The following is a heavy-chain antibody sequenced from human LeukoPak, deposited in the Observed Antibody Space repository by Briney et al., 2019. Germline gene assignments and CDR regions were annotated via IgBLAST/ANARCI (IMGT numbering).Heavy chain of an antibody. Sequence: GGSLRLSCTASGFSFSGHWMHWARQLPGEGLGWVPRISPTGSTTSYADSVKGRFTVTRDNAKNTLYLQVNNLRAEDTAVYYCARGPNSNWSGLDFWGQGTLLTVSS. J-gene: IGHJ4*02. CDR1: GFSFSGHW. V-gene: IGHV3-74*01. CDR2: ISPTGSTT. CDR3: ARGPNSNWSGLDF. D-gene: IGHD6-6*01.